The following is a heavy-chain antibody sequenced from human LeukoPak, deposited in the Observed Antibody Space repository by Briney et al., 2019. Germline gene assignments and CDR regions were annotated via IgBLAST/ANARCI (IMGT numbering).Heavy chain of an antibody. V-gene: IGHV1-18*01. CDR3: ARVYVDTAMVDAFDI. D-gene: IGHD5-18*01. Sequence: EASVKVSCKASGYTFTSYGISWVRQAPGQGLEWMGWISAYNGNTNYAQKLQGRVTMTTDTSTSTAYMELRSLRSDDTAVYYCARVYVDTAMVDAFDIWGQGTMVTVSS. J-gene: IGHJ3*02. CDR2: ISAYNGNT. CDR1: GYTFTSYG.